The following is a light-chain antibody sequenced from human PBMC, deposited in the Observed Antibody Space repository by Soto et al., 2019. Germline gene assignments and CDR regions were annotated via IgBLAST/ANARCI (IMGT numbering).Light chain of an antibody. CDR2: EVS. CDR3: SSYAGSNNV. J-gene: IGLJ1*01. V-gene: IGLV2-8*01. CDR1: SSDVGGYNY. Sequence: TKTSSDVGGYNYVSWYQQHPGKAPKLMIYEVSKRPSGVPDRFSGSKSGNTASLTVSGLQAEDEADYYCSSYAGSNNVFGTGTKVTVL.